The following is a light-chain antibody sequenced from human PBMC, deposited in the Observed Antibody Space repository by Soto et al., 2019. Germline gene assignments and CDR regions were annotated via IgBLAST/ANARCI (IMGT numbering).Light chain of an antibody. Sequence: QSVLTQHPSASGSPGQSVTISCTGTSSDVGGYDYVSWYQQRPGKAPKLLIHEVTKRPSGVPDRFSGSKSGNTASLTVSGLQAEDEADYYCSSYAGRTLYVFGTGTKVTVL. CDR2: EVT. CDR1: SSDVGGYDY. J-gene: IGLJ1*01. V-gene: IGLV2-8*01. CDR3: SSYAGRTLYV.